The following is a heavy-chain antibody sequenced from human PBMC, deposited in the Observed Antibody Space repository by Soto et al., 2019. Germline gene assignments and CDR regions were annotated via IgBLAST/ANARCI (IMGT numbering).Heavy chain of an antibody. CDR1: GGTFGNTA. V-gene: IGHV1-69*12. Sequence: QVQLVQSGAEVKEPGSSVNVSCKTSGGTFGNTAVTWVRQVPGQGLEWIGGIVPLFGTANYAQKFRGRVMITAXDXTCXAYMDLSSLRSDDTAIYYCARDGDPGYSFWSGPLGGGRFDPWGQGTLVTVSS. CDR3: ARDGDPGYSFWSGPLGGGRFDP. J-gene: IGHJ5*02. D-gene: IGHD3-3*01. CDR2: IVPLFGTA.